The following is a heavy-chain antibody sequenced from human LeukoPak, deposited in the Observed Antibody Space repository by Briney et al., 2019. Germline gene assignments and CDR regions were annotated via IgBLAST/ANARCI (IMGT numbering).Heavy chain of an antibody. V-gene: IGHV3-7*01. CDR1: AFTFSNYW. J-gene: IGHJ3*02. CDR3: ARDPTISQGSDAFDI. D-gene: IGHD3-9*01. Sequence: GGSLRLSCAASAFTFSNYWMGWVRQAPGKGLEWVANIKPDGSEKYYVDSVKGRFTISRDNAKKSLNLQMSSLRAEDTAVYYCARDPTISQGSDAFDIWGQGTRVTVSS. CDR2: IKPDGSEK.